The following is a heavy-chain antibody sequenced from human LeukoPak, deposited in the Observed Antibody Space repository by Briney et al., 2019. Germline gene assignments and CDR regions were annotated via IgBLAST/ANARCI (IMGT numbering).Heavy chain of an antibody. J-gene: IGHJ4*02. CDR2: IWYDGSNK. CDR3: ARDRGNRYFDS. Sequence: GGSLRLSCAASGLTFANHGFHWVRQAPGKGLEWVSMIWYDGSNKLYADSVQGRFTISRDNSKNTVFLQMDNLRAEDTAVYFCARDRGNRYFDSAGQGTLVTVSS. CDR1: GLTFANHG. D-gene: IGHD4-23*01. V-gene: IGHV3-33*01.